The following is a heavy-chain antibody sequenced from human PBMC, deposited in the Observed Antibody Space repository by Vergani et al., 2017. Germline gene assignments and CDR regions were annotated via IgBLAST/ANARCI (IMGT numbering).Heavy chain of an antibody. J-gene: IGHJ1*01. CDR2: MNPNSGNT. Sequence: QVQLVQSGAEVKKPGASVQVSCKASGYTFTSDDINWVRQAPGQGLEWMGWMNPNSGNTGYAQSLQGRLTITRDTSVNTAYKDLTGLRSEDMAVYYCVRARRTCTYDHCPRYYYGVWGQGTLVTVSS. V-gene: IGHV1-8*03. CDR3: VRARRTCTYDHCPRYYYGV. D-gene: IGHD2-8*01. CDR1: GYTFTSDD.